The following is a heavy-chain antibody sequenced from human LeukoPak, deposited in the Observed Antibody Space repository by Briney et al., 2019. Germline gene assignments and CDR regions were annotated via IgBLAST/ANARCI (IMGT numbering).Heavy chain of an antibody. CDR2: MNPNSGNT. D-gene: IGHD6-13*01. Sequence: GASVKVSCKASGYTFTSYDINWVRQATGQGLEWMGWMNPNSGNTNYAQKLQGRVTMTTDTSTSTAYMELRSLRSDDAAVYYCARDRRGAAAGTWFDPWGQGTLVTVSS. J-gene: IGHJ5*02. V-gene: IGHV1-18*01. CDR3: ARDRRGAAAGTWFDP. CDR1: GYTFTSYD.